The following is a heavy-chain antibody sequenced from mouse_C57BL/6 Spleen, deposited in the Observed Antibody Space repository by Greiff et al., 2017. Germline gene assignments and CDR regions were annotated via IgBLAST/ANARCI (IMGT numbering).Heavy chain of an antibody. J-gene: IGHJ4*01. Sequence: QVQLQQSGAELARPGASVKMSCKASGYTFTSYTMHWVKQRPGQGLEWIGYINPSSGYTKYNQKFQDKATLTADKSSSTAYMQLSSLTSEDSAVYYCAREGAQDYYAMDYWGQGTSVTVSS. V-gene: IGHV1-4*01. CDR3: AREGAQDYYAMDY. D-gene: IGHD3-2*02. CDR1: GYTFTSYT. CDR2: INPSSGYT.